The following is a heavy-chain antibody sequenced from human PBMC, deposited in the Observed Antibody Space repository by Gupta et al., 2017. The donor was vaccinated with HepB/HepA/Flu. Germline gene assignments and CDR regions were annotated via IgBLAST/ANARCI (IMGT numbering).Heavy chain of an antibody. J-gene: IGHJ6*02. V-gene: IGHV3-30-3*01. D-gene: IGHD4-11*01. CDR1: AFTFSTYA. CDR3: AREPQYPTRDYYYGMDV. Sequence: QVQLVESVGGVVQPGESLILPCAASAFTFSTYAIYLFRQAPGKGLEWVAVISYDGSNKYYADSVKGRFTISRDNSENTLYLQMNSLRAEDTAVYYCAREPQYPTRDYYYGMDVWGQGTTVTVSS. CDR2: ISYDGSNK.